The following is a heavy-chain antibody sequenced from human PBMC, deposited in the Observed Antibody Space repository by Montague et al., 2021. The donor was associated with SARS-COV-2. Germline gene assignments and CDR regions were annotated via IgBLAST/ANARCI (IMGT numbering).Heavy chain of an antibody. D-gene: IGHD6-13*01. CDR1: GESISGFY. Sequence: SETLSLTCTVSGESISGFYWSWIRQPAGKGLEWIGRVSASGSTNYNPSLNSRVTMSVDTSKKQFSLRLSPVTAADTAVYYCARDVVAAPGTFDYWGQGTLVTVSS. V-gene: IGHV4-4*07. CDR2: VSASGST. J-gene: IGHJ4*02. CDR3: ARDVVAAPGTFDY.